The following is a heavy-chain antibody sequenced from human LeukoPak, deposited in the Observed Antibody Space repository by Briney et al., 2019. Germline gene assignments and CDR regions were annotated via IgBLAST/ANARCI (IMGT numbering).Heavy chain of an antibody. CDR1: GGSFSGYY. D-gene: IGHD3-22*01. CDR2: INHSGST. Sequence: SETLSLTCAVYGGSFSGYYWSWIRQPPGKGLEWIGEINHSGSTNYNPSLKSRVTISVDTSKNQFSLKLSSVTAADTAVYYCARHKKFARAGSGYYYYYYYMDVWGKGTTVTISS. V-gene: IGHV4-34*01. CDR3: ARHKKFARAGSGYYYYYYYMDV. J-gene: IGHJ6*03.